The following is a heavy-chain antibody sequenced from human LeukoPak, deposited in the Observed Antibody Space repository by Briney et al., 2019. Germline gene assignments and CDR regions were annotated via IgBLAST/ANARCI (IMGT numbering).Heavy chain of an antibody. CDR3: ARDLPRITGTTNRLDY. CDR1: GFTFNGYA. Sequence: PGGSLRLSCAASGFTFNGYAMHWVRQAPVKGLEWVAVISNDGSRIYYADSAKGRFTVSRDNSKSTLYLQMNSLRDEDTAVYYCARDLPRITGTTNRLDYWGQGTLVTVSS. D-gene: IGHD1-7*01. V-gene: IGHV3-30*01. J-gene: IGHJ4*02. CDR2: ISNDGSRI.